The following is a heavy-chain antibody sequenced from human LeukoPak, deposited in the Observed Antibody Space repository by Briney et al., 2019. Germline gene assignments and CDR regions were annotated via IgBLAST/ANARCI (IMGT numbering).Heavy chain of an antibody. CDR3: AKDLAAGYSSGWYIPGRYYFDY. J-gene: IGHJ4*02. CDR1: GFTFSSYA. V-gene: IGHV3-23*01. CDR2: ISGSGGST. D-gene: IGHD6-19*01. Sequence: GGSLRLSCAASGFTFSSYAMSWLRQAPGEGLEWVSAISGSGGSTYYADSVKGRFTISRDNSKNTLNLQMNSLRAEDTAVYYCAKDLAAGYSSGWYIPGRYYFDYWGQGTLVTVSS.